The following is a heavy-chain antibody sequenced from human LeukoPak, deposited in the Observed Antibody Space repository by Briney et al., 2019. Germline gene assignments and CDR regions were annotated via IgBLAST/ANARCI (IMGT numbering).Heavy chain of an antibody. CDR2: ISGSGGST. CDR1: GLTFSSYA. V-gene: IGHV3-23*01. J-gene: IGHJ4*02. D-gene: IGHD2-21*02. Sequence: GGSLRLSCAASGLTFSSYAMSWVRQAPGKGLEWVSAISGSGGSTYYADSVKGRFTISRDNSKNTLYLQMNSLRAEDTAVYYCARDTPIAYCGGDCSGYWGQGTLVTVSS. CDR3: ARDTPIAYCGGDCSGY.